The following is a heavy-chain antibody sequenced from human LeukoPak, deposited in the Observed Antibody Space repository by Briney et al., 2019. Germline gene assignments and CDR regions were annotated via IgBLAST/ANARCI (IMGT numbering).Heavy chain of an antibody. D-gene: IGHD3-10*01. J-gene: IGHJ5*02. V-gene: IGHV4-38-2*02. CDR3: ARHSRYYYGSGNWFDP. Sequence: SETLSLTCTVSGYSISSGYYWGWIRQPPGKGLEWIGSIYHSGSTYYNPSLKSRVTISVDTSKNQFSLKLSSVTAADTAVYYCARHSRYYYGSGNWFDPWGQGILVTVSS. CDR2: IYHSGST. CDR1: GYSISSGYY.